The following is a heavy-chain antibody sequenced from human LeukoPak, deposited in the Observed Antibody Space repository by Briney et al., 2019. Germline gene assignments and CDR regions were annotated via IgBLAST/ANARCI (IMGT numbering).Heavy chain of an antibody. D-gene: IGHD1-1*01. J-gene: IGHJ3*02. CDR1: RFSFGDYD. CDR2: ISYDGSRK. Sequence: GGSLRLSCRASRFSFGDYDMHWVRQAPGKGLEWVAVISYDGSRKYYGDSVKGRFTISRDNSKNTLYLQMNSLRAEDTAVYFCAKYAYNWNAPDGFDMWGQGTMVIVSS. V-gene: IGHV3-30*18. CDR3: AKYAYNWNAPDGFDM.